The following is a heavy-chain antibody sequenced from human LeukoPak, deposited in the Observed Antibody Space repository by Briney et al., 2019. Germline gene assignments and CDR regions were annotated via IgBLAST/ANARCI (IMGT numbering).Heavy chain of an antibody. V-gene: IGHV3-23*01. CDR2: ISNANGDT. Sequence: GGSLRLSCAASGFTFSNYAMSWVRQAPGKGLEWVSTISNANGDTYYADSVKGRFTISRDNSKNTLYLQMNSLTGEDTARYYCAKATGNLGNWGQGTLVTLSS. CDR3: AKATGNLGN. D-gene: IGHD1-1*01. CDR1: GFTFSNYA. J-gene: IGHJ4*02.